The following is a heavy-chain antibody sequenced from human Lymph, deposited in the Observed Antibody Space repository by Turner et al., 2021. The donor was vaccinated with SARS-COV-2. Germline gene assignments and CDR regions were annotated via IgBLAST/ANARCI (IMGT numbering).Heavy chain of an antibody. CDR1: GGSISSYY. CDR3: ARGFDY. J-gene: IGHJ4*02. CDR2: IYYSGST. V-gene: IGHV4-59*01. Sequence: QVQLQESGPGLVKPSETLSLTCTVAGGSISSYYWSWLRQPPGKGLAWIGYIYYSGSTNYNTSLKSRVTISVDTSKNQFSLKLSSLTAADTAVYYCARGFDYWGQGTLVTVSS.